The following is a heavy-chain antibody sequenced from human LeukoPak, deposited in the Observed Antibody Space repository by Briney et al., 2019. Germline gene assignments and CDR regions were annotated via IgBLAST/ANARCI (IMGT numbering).Heavy chain of an antibody. D-gene: IGHD2-2*01. CDR3: AKQYCSSTSCYPKNNWFDP. Sequence: GGSLRLSCAASGFTFSSYGMHWVRQAPGKGLEWVAFIRYDGSNKYYADSVKGRFTISRDNSKNTLYLQMNSLRAEDTAVYYCAKQYCSSTSCYPKNNWFDPWGQGTLVTVSS. CDR1: GFTFSSYG. J-gene: IGHJ5*02. V-gene: IGHV3-30*02. CDR2: IRYDGSNK.